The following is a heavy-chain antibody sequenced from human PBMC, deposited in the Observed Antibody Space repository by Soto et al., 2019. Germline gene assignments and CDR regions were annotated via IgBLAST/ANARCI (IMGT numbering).Heavy chain of an antibody. V-gene: IGHV4-30-2*01. D-gene: IGHD1-26*01. CDR2: IYESGRT. CDR3: ARGDRYSGSFSDYFDP. CDR1: GASISTGGYS. J-gene: IGHJ5*02. Sequence: SETLSLTCIVSGASISTGGYSWSWIRQPPGKGPEWIGYIYESGRTYYKPSLKSRASISTDKSRNQFSVRLTSVTAADTAVYFCARGDRYSGSFSDYFDPWGQGTLVTSPQ.